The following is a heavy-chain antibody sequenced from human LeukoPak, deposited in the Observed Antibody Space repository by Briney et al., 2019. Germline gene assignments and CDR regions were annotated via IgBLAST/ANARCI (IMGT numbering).Heavy chain of an antibody. J-gene: IGHJ4*02. V-gene: IGHV3-21*01. Sequence: GGSLRLSCAASGFTFSSYSMNWVRQAPGKGLEWVSSISSSSSYICYADSVKGRFTISRDNAKNSLYLQMNSLRAEDTAVYYCARDGAFDYWGQGTLVTVSS. CDR2: ISSSSSYI. CDR1: GFTFSSYS. CDR3: ARDGAFDY. D-gene: IGHD4/OR15-4a*01.